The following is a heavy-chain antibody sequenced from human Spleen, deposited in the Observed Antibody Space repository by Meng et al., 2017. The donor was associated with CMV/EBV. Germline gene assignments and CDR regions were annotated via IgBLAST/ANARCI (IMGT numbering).Heavy chain of an antibody. CDR3: VRDRESYNSSGYDY. CDR1: GGSILGSPYY. V-gene: IGHV4-39*07. Sequence: GSLRLSCTVSGGSILGSPYYWGWIRQPPGKGLEWIGSVSYSKNTYYNPSLEGRVTVSVDTSKNQFSLELRSVTAADTSVYYCVRDRESYNSSGYDYWGQGTLVTVSS. J-gene: IGHJ4*02. CDR2: VSYSKNT. D-gene: IGHD3-22*01.